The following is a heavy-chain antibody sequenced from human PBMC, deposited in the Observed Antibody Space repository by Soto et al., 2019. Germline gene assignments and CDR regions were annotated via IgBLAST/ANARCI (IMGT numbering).Heavy chain of an antibody. D-gene: IGHD2-21*01. CDR2: IYSGGST. V-gene: IGHV3-66*01. Sequence: PGGSLRLSCAASGFTVSSNYMSWVRQAPGKGLEWVSVIYSGGSTYYADSVKGRFTISRDNSKNTLYLQMNSLRAEDTAVYYCARDHGGRVDWFDPWGQGTLVTVSS. CDR3: ARDHGGRVDWFDP. CDR1: GFTVSSNY. J-gene: IGHJ5*02.